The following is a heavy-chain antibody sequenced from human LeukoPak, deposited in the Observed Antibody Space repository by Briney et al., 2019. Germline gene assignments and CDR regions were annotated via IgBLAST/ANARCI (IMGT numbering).Heavy chain of an antibody. Sequence: PSQTLSLTCTVSGGSISSGSYYWGWIRQPPGKGLEWIGSIYYSGSTYYNPSLKSRVTISVDTSKNQFSLKLSSVTAADTAVYYCARVDQVTTVTTNAFDIWGQGTMVSVSS. CDR3: ARVDQVTTVTTNAFDI. V-gene: IGHV4-39*07. D-gene: IGHD4-17*01. J-gene: IGHJ3*02. CDR1: GGSISSGSYY. CDR2: IYYSGST.